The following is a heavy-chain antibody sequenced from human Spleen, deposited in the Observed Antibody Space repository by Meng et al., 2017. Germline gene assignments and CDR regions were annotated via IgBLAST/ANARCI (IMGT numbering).Heavy chain of an antibody. CDR3: VRDFGGNSDY. CDR1: GFTFRSYA. V-gene: IGHV3-23*01. J-gene: IGHJ4*02. Sequence: EVQLLESGGGLVQPGGSLRLSCAASGFTFRSYAMIWVRQAPGKGLEWVSTINDSGGETYYADSVQGRFTIFRDSARNTLYLQMNTLRVEDTAIYYCVRDFGGNSDYWGQGTLVTVSS. D-gene: IGHD2-21*01. CDR2: INDSGGET.